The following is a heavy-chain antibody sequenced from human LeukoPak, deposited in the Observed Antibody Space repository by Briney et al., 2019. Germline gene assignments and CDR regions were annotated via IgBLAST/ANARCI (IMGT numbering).Heavy chain of an antibody. J-gene: IGHJ1*01. CDR2: IIPIPGTS. CDR3: ATTRDYYGNSGYTLLQD. CDR1: GSTFSTYA. D-gene: IGHD3-22*01. V-gene: IGHV1-69*13. Sequence: SVKVSCKASGSTFSTYAINWVRQAPEQGLEWMGGIIPIPGTSNYAQRFQGRVTIIADESSGTAYMTLSSLRSEDTAIYYCATTRDYYGNSGYTLLQDWGQGTLVAVSS.